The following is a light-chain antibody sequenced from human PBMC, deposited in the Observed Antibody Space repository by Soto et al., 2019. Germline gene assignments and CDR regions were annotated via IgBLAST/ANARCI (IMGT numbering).Light chain of an antibody. J-gene: IGKJ2*01. CDR1: QSVDSRF. CDR2: HTS. Sequence: EIVLTQSPGTLSLSPGDRATLSCRAGQSVDSRFLVWYQQKRGQAPRLLIYHTSTRATGIPDRFSGSATGTDFSTTITRLEPEDFAGYYCQRHDRSPFYSFGQGTKVEIK. CDR3: QRHDRSPFYS. V-gene: IGKV3-20*01.